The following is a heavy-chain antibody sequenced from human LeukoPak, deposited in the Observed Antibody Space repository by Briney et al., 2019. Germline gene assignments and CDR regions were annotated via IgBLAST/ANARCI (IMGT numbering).Heavy chain of an antibody. Sequence: GESLKISCKGSGYSFTSYRIGWVRQMPEKGLEWMGITYPGDSDTTYSPSFQGQATISADKSINTAYLQWRSLKASDTAMYYCARAASSSWYGGVYHYYYMDIWGKGTTVTVSS. CDR2: TYPGDSDT. V-gene: IGHV5-51*01. CDR1: GYSFTSYR. J-gene: IGHJ6*03. D-gene: IGHD6-13*01. CDR3: ARAASSSWYGGVYHYYYMDI.